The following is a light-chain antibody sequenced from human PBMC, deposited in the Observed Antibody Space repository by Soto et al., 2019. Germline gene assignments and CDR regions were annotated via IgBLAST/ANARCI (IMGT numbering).Light chain of an antibody. CDR2: EVT. CDR3: YSDAGENVYG. J-gene: IGLJ1*01. V-gene: IGLV2-23*02. Sequence: QSVLTQPAAVSPSPGQSITIPCTGTSSDVGSYNLVSWFQQHPGKVPKLLIYEVTKRPSGLSDRFSGSKSGNTASLTISGLQAEDGAIYYCYSDAGENVYGFGTGTKVTVL. CDR1: SSDVGSYNL.